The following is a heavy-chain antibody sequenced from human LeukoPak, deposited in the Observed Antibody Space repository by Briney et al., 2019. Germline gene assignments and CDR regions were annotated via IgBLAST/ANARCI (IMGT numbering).Heavy chain of an antibody. CDR3: ARDHGGYLHY. CDR1: GVTLSSYT. CDR2: ISSDGGKK. J-gene: IGHJ4*01. D-gene: IGHD3-10*01. Sequence: VGSLRLSCAASGVTLSSYTMSWVRQAPGKGLEWVALISSDGGKKYYAESVKGGVTISRDNSTNTLYLQMNSLRAKDTAVYLCARDHGGYLHYCG. V-gene: IGHV3-30*04.